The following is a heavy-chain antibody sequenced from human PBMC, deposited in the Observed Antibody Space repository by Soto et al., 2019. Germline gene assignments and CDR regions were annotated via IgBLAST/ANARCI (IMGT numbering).Heavy chain of an antibody. Sequence: PGGSLRLSCAASGFNFSSYAVSWVRQAPGKGLEWVSAIRGNGGNTYYADSVKGRFTISRDNSKNTLYLQMNSLRAEDTAVYYCARDGYDSSGYYSRMFDPWGQGTLVTVSS. CDR2: IRGNGGNT. J-gene: IGHJ5*02. CDR1: GFNFSSYA. V-gene: IGHV3-23*01. D-gene: IGHD3-22*01. CDR3: ARDGYDSSGYYSRMFDP.